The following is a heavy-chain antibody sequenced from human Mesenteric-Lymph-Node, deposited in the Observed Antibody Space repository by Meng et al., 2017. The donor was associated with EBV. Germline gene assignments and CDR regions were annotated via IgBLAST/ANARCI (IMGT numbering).Heavy chain of an antibody. J-gene: IGHJ4*02. V-gene: IGHV3-20*04. CDR1: GFTFDDYG. CDR2: T. D-gene: IGHD6-13*01. Sequence: VRLVESGGGVVRPGGSLRLSCAASGFTFDDYGMSWVRQAPGKGLEWVSGTGYADSVKGRFTISRDNSKNTLYLQMNSLRAEDTAVYYCARRASRVEAASPFDYWGQGTLVTVSS. CDR3: ARRASRVEAASPFDY.